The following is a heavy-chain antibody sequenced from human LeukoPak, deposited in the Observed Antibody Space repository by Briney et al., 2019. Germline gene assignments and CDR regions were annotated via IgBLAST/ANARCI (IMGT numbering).Heavy chain of an antibody. V-gene: IGHV1-18*01. J-gene: IGHJ2*01. Sequence: GASVKVSCKASGYTFTSYGISWVRRAPGQGLEWMGWISAYNGNTNYAQKLQGRVTMTTDTSTSTAYMELRSLRSDDTAVYYCARYFDYSSYWYFDLWGRGTLVTVSS. CDR1: GYTFTSYG. D-gene: IGHD4-11*01. CDR3: ARYFDYSSYWYFDL. CDR2: ISAYNGNT.